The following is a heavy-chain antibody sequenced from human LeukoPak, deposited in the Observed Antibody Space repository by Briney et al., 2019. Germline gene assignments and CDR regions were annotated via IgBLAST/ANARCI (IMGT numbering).Heavy chain of an antibody. CDR3: ARLGYCSSTSCAEDY. CDR2: INHSGST. J-gene: IGHJ4*02. V-gene: IGHV4-34*01. CDR1: GGSFSGYY. Sequence: SETLSLTCAVYGGSFSGYYWSWIRQPPGKGLEWIGEINHSGSTYYNPSLKSRVTISVDTSKNQFSLKLSSVTAADTAVYYCARLGYCSSTSCAEDYWGQGTLVTVSS. D-gene: IGHD2-2*01.